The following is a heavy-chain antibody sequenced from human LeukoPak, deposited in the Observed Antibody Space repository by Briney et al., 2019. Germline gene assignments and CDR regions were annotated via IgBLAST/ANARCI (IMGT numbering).Heavy chain of an antibody. Sequence: SDTLSLTCTVSCRSISGFHWSWIRQPPGKGLDYIGDVFYSGGTNYNPSLKSRLTISVDTSRNQFYLQLTSVTAADTAVYYCARLYAGAYTRLDPWGQGILVAVSS. V-gene: IGHV4-59*08. CDR2: VFYSGGT. J-gene: IGHJ5*02. CDR1: CRSISGFH. CDR3: ARLYAGAYTRLDP. D-gene: IGHD3-16*01.